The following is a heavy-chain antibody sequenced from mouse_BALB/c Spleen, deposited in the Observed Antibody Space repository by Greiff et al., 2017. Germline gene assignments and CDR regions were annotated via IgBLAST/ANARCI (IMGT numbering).Heavy chain of an antibody. J-gene: IGHJ3*01. Sequence: EVQLQQSGPGLVKPSQSLSLTCTVTGYSITSDYAWNWIRQFPGNKLEWMGYISYSGSTSYNPSLKSRISITRDTSKNQFFLQLNSVTTEDTATYYCATWLTGRVFAYWGQGTLVTVSA. D-gene: IGHD4-1*01. V-gene: IGHV3-2*02. CDR1: GYSITSDYA. CDR2: ISYSGST. CDR3: ATWLTGRVFAY.